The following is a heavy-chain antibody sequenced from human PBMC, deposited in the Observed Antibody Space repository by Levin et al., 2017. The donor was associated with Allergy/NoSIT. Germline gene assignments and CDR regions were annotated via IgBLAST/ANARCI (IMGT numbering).Heavy chain of an antibody. Sequence: GGSLRLSCAASGFTFSSYGMHWVRQAPGKGLEWVAVISYDGSNKYYADSVKGRFTISRDNSKNTLYLQMNSLRAEDTAVYYCAKSVTIFGVVRYYYYGMDVWGQGTTVTVSS. CDR3: AKSVTIFGVVRYYYYGMDV. D-gene: IGHD3-3*01. V-gene: IGHV3-30*18. CDR1: GFTFSSYG. CDR2: ISYDGSNK. J-gene: IGHJ6*02.